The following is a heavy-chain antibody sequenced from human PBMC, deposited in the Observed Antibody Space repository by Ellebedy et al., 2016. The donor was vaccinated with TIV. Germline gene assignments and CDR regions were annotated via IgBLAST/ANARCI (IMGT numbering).Heavy chain of an antibody. CDR3: ARDRGGGIAVRDAFDI. Sequence: SETLSLXXTVSGGSISSGGYYWSWIRQHPGKGLEWIGYIYYSGSTYYNPSLKSRVTISVDTSKNQFSLKLSSVTAADTAVYYCARDRGGGIAVRDAFDIWGQGTMVTVSS. D-gene: IGHD6-19*01. CDR1: GGSISSGGYY. V-gene: IGHV4-31*03. CDR2: IYYSGST. J-gene: IGHJ3*02.